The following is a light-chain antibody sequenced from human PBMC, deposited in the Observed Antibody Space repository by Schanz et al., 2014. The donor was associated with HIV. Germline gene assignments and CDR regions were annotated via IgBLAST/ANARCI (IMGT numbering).Light chain of an antibody. V-gene: IGLV2-14*01. Sequence: QSVLTQPPSASGSRGQSVTISCTGTSSDVGHYDYVSWYQQHPGKAPKLMIYDVSKRPSGVSNRFSGSKSGYTASLTISGLQAEDEADYYCSSYTTSSTLVFGGGTKLTVL. CDR1: SSDVGHYDY. CDR2: DVS. CDR3: SSYTTSSTLV. J-gene: IGLJ2*01.